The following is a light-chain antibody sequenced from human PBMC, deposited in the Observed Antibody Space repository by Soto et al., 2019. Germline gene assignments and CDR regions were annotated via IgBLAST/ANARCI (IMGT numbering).Light chain of an antibody. CDR1: QNIRNNN. CDR3: QQYGSSAPIT. CDR2: GAA. J-gene: IGKJ5*01. V-gene: IGKV3-20*01. Sequence: EIGMAQSPATLSMSTGERATLSCRASQNIRNNNLNWYQQKPGQAPRLLIYGAAIRATGIPDRFSGSGSGTDFTLTISRLEPEDFALYYCQQYGSSAPITFGQGTRLEIK.